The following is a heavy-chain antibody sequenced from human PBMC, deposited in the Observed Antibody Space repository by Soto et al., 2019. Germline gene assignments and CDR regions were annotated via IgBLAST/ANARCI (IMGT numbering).Heavy chain of an antibody. J-gene: IGHJ4*02. CDR2: IYNGGTT. Sequence: PLQMLCLTCTVFGGYSIAVNYCCSWIRQSPDKGLEWIGHIYNGGTTYNNPSLTSRVTISVDTSNNQFSLKLSSVSAADTAVYYCARGPSGDKVDYWGQGTLVTVSS. V-gene: IGHV4-30-4*01. CDR1: GGYSIAVNYC. CDR3: ARGPSGDKVDY. D-gene: IGHD7-27*01.